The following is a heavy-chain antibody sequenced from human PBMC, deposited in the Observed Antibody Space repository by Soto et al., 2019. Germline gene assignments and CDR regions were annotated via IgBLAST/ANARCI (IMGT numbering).Heavy chain of an antibody. V-gene: IGHV1-18*01. D-gene: IGHD2-2*01. CDR1: GYTFINYG. CDR3: ARPGYCSRTDCSDFDY. Sequence: ASVKVSCKASGYTFINYGVSWMRQAPGQGLEWLGWISPYNGDTYYAQSLQGRVTVTRDTSTNTAYLQWSSLKASDTAIYYCARPGYCSRTDCSDFDYWGQGTQVTVSS. CDR2: ISPYNGDT. J-gene: IGHJ4*02.